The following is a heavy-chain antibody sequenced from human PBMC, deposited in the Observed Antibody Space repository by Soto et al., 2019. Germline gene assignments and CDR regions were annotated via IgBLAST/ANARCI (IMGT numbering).Heavy chain of an antibody. Sequence: QVQLVQSGAEVKKPGASVKVSGKASGYTFTSYSMHWARQAPGQRLGWMGWINAGNGNTKYSQKFQGRVTITRDTSASTAYMELSSLRSEDTAVYYCARGLNVYYFDYWGQGTLVTVSS. J-gene: IGHJ4*02. V-gene: IGHV1-3*01. CDR2: INAGNGNT. D-gene: IGHD3-16*01. CDR3: ARGLNVYYFDY. CDR1: GYTFTSYS.